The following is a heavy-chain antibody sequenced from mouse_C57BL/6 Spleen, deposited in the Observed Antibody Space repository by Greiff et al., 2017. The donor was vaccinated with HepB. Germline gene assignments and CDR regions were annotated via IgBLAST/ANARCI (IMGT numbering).Heavy chain of an antibody. V-gene: IGHV14-3*01. J-gene: IGHJ2*01. CDR3: ARGGYYGHDY. D-gene: IGHD2-1*01. Sequence: VQLQQPGTELVKPGASVKLSCKASGYTFTSYWMHWVKQRPEQGLEWIGRIDPANGNTKYAPKFQGKATITADTSSNTAYLQLSSLTSEDTAIYYCARGGYYGHDYWGQGTTLTVSS. CDR2: IDPANGNT. CDR1: GYTFTSYW.